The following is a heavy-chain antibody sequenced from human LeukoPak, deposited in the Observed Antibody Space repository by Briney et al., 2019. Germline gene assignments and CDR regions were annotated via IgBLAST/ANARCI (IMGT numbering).Heavy chain of an antibody. CDR1: GGSISSYY. V-gene: IGHV4-59*01. CDR2: IYYSGST. J-gene: IGHJ3*02. Sequence: SETPSLTCTVSGGSISSYYWSWIRQPPGKGLEWIGYIYYSGSTNYNPSLKSRVTISVDTSKNQFSLKLSSVTAADTAVYYCARAGITMIVVDDAFDIWGQGTMVTVSS. D-gene: IGHD3-22*01. CDR3: ARAGITMIVVDDAFDI.